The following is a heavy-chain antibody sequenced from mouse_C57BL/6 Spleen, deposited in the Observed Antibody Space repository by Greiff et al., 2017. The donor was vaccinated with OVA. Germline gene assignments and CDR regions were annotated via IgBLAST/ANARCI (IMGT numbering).Heavy chain of an antibody. CDR2: INPSSGYT. CDR3: ARSDYYGSSYGWYFDV. CDR1: GYTFTSYT. Sequence: QVQLQQSGAELVRPGASVKMSCKASGYTFTSYTMHWVKQRPGQGLEWIGYINPSSGYTKYNQKFKDKATLTADKSSSTAYMQLSSLTSEDSAVYYCARSDYYGSSYGWYFDVWGTGTTVTVSS. V-gene: IGHV1-4*01. D-gene: IGHD1-1*01. J-gene: IGHJ1*03.